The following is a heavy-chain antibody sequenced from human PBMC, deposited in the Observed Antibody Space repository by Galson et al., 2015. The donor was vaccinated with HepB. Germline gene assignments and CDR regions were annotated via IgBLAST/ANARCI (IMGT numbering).Heavy chain of an antibody. CDR2: INPNGGAT. CDR3: ARDLRPTNFGVFTLDY. Sequence: SVKVSCKGSGFTFIGYNIHWVRQAPGQGLEWRGRINPNGGATTYAHQFQGRLTLTRATSTNTAYLELTSLNPDDSAIYYCARDLRPTNFGVFTLDYWGQGSLVTVSS. D-gene: IGHD3-3*01. CDR1: GFTFIGYN. J-gene: IGHJ4*02. V-gene: IGHV1-2*06.